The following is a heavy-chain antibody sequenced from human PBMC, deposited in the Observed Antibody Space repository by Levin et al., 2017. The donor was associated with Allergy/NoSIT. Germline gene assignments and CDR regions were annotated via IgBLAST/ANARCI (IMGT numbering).Heavy chain of an antibody. D-gene: IGHD3-10*01. CDR2: IKYDGRNK. V-gene: IGHV3-30*18. CDR1: GITFRSKG. Sequence: GESLKISWAASGITFRSKGIHWGRQAPGKGLEWVGGIKYDGRNKDYADSVKGRFTISRDNSKNTLFLQMNSLRAEDTAVYYCAKDFGSGSYYNGYFDYWGQGTLVTVSS. CDR3: AKDFGSGSYYNGYFDY. J-gene: IGHJ4*02.